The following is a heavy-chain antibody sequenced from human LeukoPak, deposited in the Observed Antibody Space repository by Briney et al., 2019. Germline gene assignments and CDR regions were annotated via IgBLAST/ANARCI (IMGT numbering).Heavy chain of an antibody. CDR3: VRDDRFYDILTGYWLGYFDY. D-gene: IGHD3-9*01. J-gene: IGHJ4*02. CDR2: IKTDGSIT. V-gene: IGHV3-74*01. CDR1: GFSFSVFW. Sequence: GGSLRLSCAASGFSFSVFWMHWVRQVPGKGPVWVSRIKTDGSITDYADSVKGRFTISRDNAKNTLYLQMNSLRAEDTAVYYCVRDDRFYDILTGYWLGYFDYWGQGTLVTVSS.